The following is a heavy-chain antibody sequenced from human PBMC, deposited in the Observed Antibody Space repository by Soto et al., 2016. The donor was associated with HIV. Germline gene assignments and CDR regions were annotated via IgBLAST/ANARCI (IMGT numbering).Heavy chain of an antibody. CDR1: GFTFSNAW. V-gene: IGHV3-15*01. J-gene: IGHJ5*02. D-gene: IGHD6-13*01. CDR2: IKSKTDGGTT. Sequence: EVQLVESGGGLVKPGGSLRLSCAASGFTFSNAWMSWVRQAPGKGLEWVGRIKSKTDGGTTDYAAPVKGRFTISRDDSKNTLYLQMNSLKTEDTAVYYCTTEGPMRYSSSYNWFDPGAREPWSPSPQ. CDR3: TTEGPMRYSSSYNWFDP.